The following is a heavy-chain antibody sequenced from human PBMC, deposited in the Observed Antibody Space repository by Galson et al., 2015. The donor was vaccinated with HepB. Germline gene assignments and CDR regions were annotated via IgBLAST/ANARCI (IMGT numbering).Heavy chain of an antibody. V-gene: IGHV3-11*01. CDR3: AREREDDYVWGSYGLYYFDY. CDR2: ISSSGSTI. CDR1: GFTFSDYY. D-gene: IGHD3-16*01. J-gene: IGHJ4*02. Sequence: SLRLSCAASGFTFSDYYMSWIRQAPGKGLEWVSYISSSGSTIYYADSVKGRFTISRDNAKNSLYLQMNSLRAEDTAVYYCAREREDDYVWGSYGLYYFDYWGQGTLVTVSS.